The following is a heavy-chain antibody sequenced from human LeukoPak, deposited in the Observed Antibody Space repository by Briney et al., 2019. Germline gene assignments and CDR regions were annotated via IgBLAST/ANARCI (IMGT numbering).Heavy chain of an antibody. V-gene: IGHV6-1*01. Sequence: SQTLSLTCAISGDSVSNDNAVWNWTRQSPSRGLEWLGRTYYRSRWNYDYAGSVEGRMTINPDTSKNQFSLQLNSVAPEDTALYYCARGLMATGFDPWGQGTLVTVSS. J-gene: IGHJ5*02. CDR3: ARGLMATGFDP. CDR2: TYYRSRWNY. CDR1: GDSVSNDNAV. D-gene: IGHD5-24*01.